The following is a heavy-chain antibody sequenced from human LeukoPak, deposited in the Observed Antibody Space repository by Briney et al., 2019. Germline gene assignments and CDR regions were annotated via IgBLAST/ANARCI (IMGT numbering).Heavy chain of an antibody. V-gene: IGHV3-23*01. Sequence: GGSLRLSCAASGFTFSSYAMSWVRQAPGKGLEWVSAISGSGGSTYYAVSVKGRFTISRDNSKNTLYLQMNSLRAEDTAVYYCAKTFYSSGYPIDYWGQGTLVTVSS. CDR3: AKTFYSSGYPIDY. CDR1: GFTFSSYA. D-gene: IGHD3-22*01. CDR2: ISGSGGST. J-gene: IGHJ4*02.